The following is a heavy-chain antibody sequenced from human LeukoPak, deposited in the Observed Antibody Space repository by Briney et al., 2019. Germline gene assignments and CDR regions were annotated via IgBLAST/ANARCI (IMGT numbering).Heavy chain of an antibody. J-gene: IGHJ3*02. CDR2: INHSGST. D-gene: IGHD1-26*01. CDR3: ARDNSGSYLGAFDI. CDR1: GGSFSGYY. V-gene: IGHV4-34*01. Sequence: PSETLSLTCAVYGGSFSGYYWSWIRQPPGKGLEWIGEINHSGSTNYNPSLKSRVTISVDTSKNQFSLKLSSVTAADTAVYYCARDNSGSYLGAFDIWGQGTMVTVSS.